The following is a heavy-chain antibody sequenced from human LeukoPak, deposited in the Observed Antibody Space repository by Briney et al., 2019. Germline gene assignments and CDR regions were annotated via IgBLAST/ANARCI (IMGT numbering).Heavy chain of an antibody. CDR2: LCNSGST. J-gene: IGHJ4*02. V-gene: IGHV4-59*08. D-gene: IGHD3-22*01. CDR1: GVSISSYC. CDR3: AASAPSYYVAFGF. Sequence: SETLSLTCTVSGVSISSYCWSWIRQSPGKGLEWIGYLCNSGSTNYNPSLKSRVTISVDTSKNQFSLRLSSVTAADTAVYYCAASAPSYYVAFGFWGQGTLVTVSS.